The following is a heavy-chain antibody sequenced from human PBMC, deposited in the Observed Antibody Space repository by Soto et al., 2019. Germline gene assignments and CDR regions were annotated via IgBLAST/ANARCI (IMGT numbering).Heavy chain of an antibody. Sequence: SETLSLTCTVAGYSISSGSYLAWIRQPPGKGPEWIASIYHGGTTFYNPSLKRRVSISLDPSKNQFSLKLSSVTAADTAVYYCARGATTFPGDFVDYWGQGTLVTVSS. D-gene: IGHD4-17*01. CDR2: IYHGGTT. CDR1: GYSISSGSY. V-gene: IGHV4-38-2*02. CDR3: ARGATTFPGDFVDY. J-gene: IGHJ4*02.